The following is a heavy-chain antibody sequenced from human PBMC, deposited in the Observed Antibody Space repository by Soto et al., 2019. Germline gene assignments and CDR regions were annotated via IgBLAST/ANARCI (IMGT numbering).Heavy chain of an antibody. CDR2: IVVGSGNT. V-gene: IGHV1-58*02. CDR1: VFAFFTSA. D-gene: IGHD2-21*02. CDR3: AADPYCGGDCYFDY. Sequence: SVKVSCKASVFAFFTSARQCVRQARGQRLEWMGWIVVGSGNTNYAQKFQERVTITRDMSTNTAYMELTSLRSEDTAVYYCAADPYCGGDCYFDYWGQGTMVNVSA. J-gene: IGHJ4*02.